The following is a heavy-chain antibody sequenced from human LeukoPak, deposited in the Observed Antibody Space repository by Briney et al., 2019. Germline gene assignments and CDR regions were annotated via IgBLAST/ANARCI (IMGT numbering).Heavy chain of an antibody. Sequence: SETLSLTCTVSGGSISSSSDYWGWIRQPPGKGLEWIGSIYYSGSTYYNPSLKSRVTISVDTSKNQFSLKLSSVTAAYTAVYYCASYYGDYPGFDYWGQGTLVTVSS. CDR1: GGSISSSSDY. V-gene: IGHV4-39*01. CDR3: ASYYGDYPGFDY. J-gene: IGHJ4*02. D-gene: IGHD4-17*01. CDR2: IYYSGST.